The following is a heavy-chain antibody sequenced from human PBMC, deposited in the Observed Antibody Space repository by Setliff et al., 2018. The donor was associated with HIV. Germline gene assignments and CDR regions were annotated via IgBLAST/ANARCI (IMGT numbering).Heavy chain of an antibody. D-gene: IGHD1-20*01. CDR3: TREGPRITGTGGAFDT. J-gene: IGHJ3*02. Sequence: LSLTCAVSGSSISSGYFWGWVRQPPGKGLEWIANIHHSGNTYYNPSLKSRVTISVETSTNQFSLKLNSVTATDTAVYYCTREGPRITGTGGAFDTWGQGTMVTVS. CDR1: GSSISSGYF. CDR2: IHHSGNT. V-gene: IGHV4-38-2*02.